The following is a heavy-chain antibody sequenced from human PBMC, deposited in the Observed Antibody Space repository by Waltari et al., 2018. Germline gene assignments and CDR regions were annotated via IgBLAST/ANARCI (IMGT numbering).Heavy chain of an antibody. Sequence: QVQLQQWGAGQLQPSETLSLTCAVSGSSFSSGYYWGWIRQPPGKRLECIGSIYHSGTTYYNPSLKSRVTILLDTSKTQFSLMLRSVTAADTAVYFCARWFHGDSPSHFDYWGQGTLVTVSS. J-gene: IGHJ4*02. CDR3: ARWFHGDSPSHFDY. CDR1: GSSFSSGYY. CDR2: IYHSGTT. V-gene: IGHV4-38-2*01. D-gene: IGHD2-21*02.